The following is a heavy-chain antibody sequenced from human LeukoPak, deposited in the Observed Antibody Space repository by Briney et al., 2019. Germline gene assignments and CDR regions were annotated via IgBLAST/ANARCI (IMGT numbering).Heavy chain of an antibody. CDR2: IYYSGST. CDR1: GGSISSYY. Sequence: PSETLSLTCTVSGGSISSYYWSWIRQPPGKGLEWIGYIYYSGSTNCNPSLKSRVTISVDTSKNQFSLKLSPVTAADTAVYYCARDSGWFGELSFDYWGQGTLVTVSS. CDR3: ARDSGWFGELSFDY. V-gene: IGHV4-59*01. D-gene: IGHD3-10*01. J-gene: IGHJ4*02.